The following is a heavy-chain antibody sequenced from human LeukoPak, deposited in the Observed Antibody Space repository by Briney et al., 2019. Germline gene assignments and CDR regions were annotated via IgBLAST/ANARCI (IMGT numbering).Heavy chain of an antibody. CDR2: LYHSGSA. J-gene: IGHJ4*02. CDR1: GGSISSGRYS. D-gene: IGHD1-26*01. Sequence: SETLSLTCTVSGGSISSGRYSWSWIRQPPGKGLEWIGYLYHSGSASYNPSLKSRATISVDTSKNQFSLKLSSVTAADTAVYYCARYVMGATRLRPPCGFDYWGQGTLVTVSS. CDR3: ARYVMGATRLRPPCGFDY. V-gene: IGHV4-30-2*01.